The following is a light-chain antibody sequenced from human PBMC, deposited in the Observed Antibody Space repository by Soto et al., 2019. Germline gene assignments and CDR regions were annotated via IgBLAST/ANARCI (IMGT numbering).Light chain of an antibody. CDR2: EVT. CDR1: SSDIGDYKY. Sequence: QSALTQPASVSGSPGQSITISCTGTSSDIGDYKYVSWYQQHPGKAPKLIIYEVTHRPSGVSNRFSGSKSGNTASLTISGLQAEDEADYYCSSYTIYSSLLLFGGGTKPTVL. J-gene: IGLJ2*01. V-gene: IGLV2-14*01. CDR3: SSYTIYSSLLL.